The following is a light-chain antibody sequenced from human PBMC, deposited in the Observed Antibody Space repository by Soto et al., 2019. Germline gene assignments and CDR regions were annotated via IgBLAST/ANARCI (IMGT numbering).Light chain of an antibody. CDR3: QQYGSSPIT. CDR2: GAS. Sequence: EIVLTQSPGTLSLSPGERATLSCRASQSVSSSYLAWYQQKPGQAPRLLIYGASSRATGIPDGFSGSGSGRDFTVTISRLEPEEFAVYYCQQYGSSPITFGQGTRLEIK. V-gene: IGKV3-20*01. J-gene: IGKJ5*01. CDR1: QSVSSSY.